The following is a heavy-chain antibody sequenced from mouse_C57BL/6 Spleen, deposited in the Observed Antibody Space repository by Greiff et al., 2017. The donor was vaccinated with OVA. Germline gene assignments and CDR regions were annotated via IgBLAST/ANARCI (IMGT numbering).Heavy chain of an antibody. D-gene: IGHD2-4*01. Sequence: QVQLQQSGAELVRPGASVTLSCKASGYTFTDYEMHWVKQTPVHGLEWIGAIDPETGGTAYNQKFKGKAILTADNSSSTAYMELRSLTSEDSAVYYCTSDYGGAWFAYWGQGTLVTVSA. CDR3: TSDYGGAWFAY. J-gene: IGHJ3*01. CDR2: IDPETGGT. V-gene: IGHV1-15*01. CDR1: GYTFTDYE.